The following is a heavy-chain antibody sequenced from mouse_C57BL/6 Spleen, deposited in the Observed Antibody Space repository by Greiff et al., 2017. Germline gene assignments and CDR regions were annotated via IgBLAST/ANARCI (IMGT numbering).Heavy chain of an antibody. D-gene: IGHD2-1*01. J-gene: IGHJ2*01. V-gene: IGHV1-15*01. CDR2: IDPETGGT. CDR1: GYTFTDYE. Sequence: SGAELVRPGASVTLSCKASGYTFTDYEMHWVKQTPVHGLEWIGAIDPETGGTAYNQKFKGKAILTADKSSSTAYMELRSLTSEDSAVYYCTREGGNYYFDYWGQGTTLTVSS. CDR3: TREGGNYYFDY.